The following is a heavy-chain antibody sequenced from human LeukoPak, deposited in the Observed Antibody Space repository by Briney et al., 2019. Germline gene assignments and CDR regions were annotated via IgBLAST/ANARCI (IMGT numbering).Heavy chain of an antibody. Sequence: ASLNVSCTASGYTFTSYGISWVRQAPGPGLEWMGWISAYNGNTNYAQNLQSRVTMTTDTSTSTAYMELRSLRSDDTAVYYCARVVTMVQGVWDYWGQGTLVTVSS. CDR2: ISAYNGNT. CDR1: GYTFTSYG. CDR3: ARVVTMVQGVWDY. D-gene: IGHD3-10*01. J-gene: IGHJ4*02. V-gene: IGHV1-18*01.